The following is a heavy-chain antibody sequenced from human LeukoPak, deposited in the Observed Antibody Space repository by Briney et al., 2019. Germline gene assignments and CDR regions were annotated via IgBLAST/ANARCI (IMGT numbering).Heavy chain of an antibody. V-gene: IGHV1-69*04. J-gene: IGHJ4*02. CDR3: AESSSWYLVFDY. D-gene: IGHD6-13*01. CDR1: GGTFSSYA. CDR2: IIPILGIA. Sequence: SVEVSCKASGGTFSSYAISWVRQAPGQGLEWMGRIIPILGIANYAQKFQGRVTITADKSTSTAYMELSSLRSEDTAVYYCAESSSWYLVFDYWGQGTLVTVSS.